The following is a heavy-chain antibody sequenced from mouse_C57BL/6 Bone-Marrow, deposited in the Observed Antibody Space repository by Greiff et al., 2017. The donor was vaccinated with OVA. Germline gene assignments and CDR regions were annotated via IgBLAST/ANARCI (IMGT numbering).Heavy chain of an antibody. J-gene: IGHJ1*03. CDR3: ARKDYGSLYWYFDV. Sequence: VQLQPSGPELVKPGASVKMSCKASGYTFTDYNMHWVKQSHGKSLEWIGYINPNNGGTSYNQKFKGKATLTVNKSSSTAYMELRSLTSEDSAVYYCARKDYGSLYWYFDVWGTGTTVTVSS. CDR2: INPNNGGT. D-gene: IGHD1-1*01. V-gene: IGHV1-22*01. CDR1: GYTFTDYN.